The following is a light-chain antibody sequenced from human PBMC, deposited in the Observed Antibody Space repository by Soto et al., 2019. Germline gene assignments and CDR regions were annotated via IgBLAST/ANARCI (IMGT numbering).Light chain of an antibody. V-gene: IGKV3-20*01. CDR3: QQYGSSPRYS. CDR1: QSVDSRY. CDR2: AVS. Sequence: DIVLTQSPGTLSLSPGERATLSCRASQSVDSRYLAWYQQKPGQAPRLVIHAVSRRATGIPDRFSGSGSGTDFTLTISRLEPEDFAEYYCQQYGSSPRYSFGQGTKLAIK. J-gene: IGKJ2*03.